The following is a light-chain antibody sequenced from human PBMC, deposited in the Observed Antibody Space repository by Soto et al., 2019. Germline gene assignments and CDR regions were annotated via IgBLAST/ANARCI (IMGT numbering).Light chain of an antibody. V-gene: IGKV3-20*01. J-gene: IGKJ5*01. CDR3: QQYCTTRIT. CDR2: GAP. CDR1: QSVSNSY. Sequence: EIVLTQSPGTLSLSAGERATLSCRASQSVSNSYLAWYQQKPGQAPRLLMYGAPNRATGIPDRFSGSGSETDFTLTISRLEPEDFAVYYWQQYCTTRITFGQGTRLEIK.